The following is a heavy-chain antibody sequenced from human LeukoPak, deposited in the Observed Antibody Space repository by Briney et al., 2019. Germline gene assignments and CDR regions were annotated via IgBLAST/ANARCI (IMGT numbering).Heavy chain of an antibody. Sequence: PGGSLRLSCAASGFTFSSYAMHWVRQAPGKGLEWVAVISYDGSNKYYADSVKGRFTISRDNSKNTLYLQMNSLRAEDMALYYCAKARHWGLGDYFDYWGQGTLVTVSS. D-gene: IGHD7-27*01. J-gene: IGHJ4*02. V-gene: IGHV3-30-3*01. CDR3: AKARHWGLGDYFDY. CDR1: GFTFSSYA. CDR2: ISYDGSNK.